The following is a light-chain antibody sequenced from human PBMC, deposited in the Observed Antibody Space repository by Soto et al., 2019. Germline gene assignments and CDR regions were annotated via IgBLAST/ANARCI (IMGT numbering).Light chain of an antibody. CDR2: EVS. V-gene: IGLV2-14*01. CDR3: SSFTSSSTVV. CDR1: SSDVGCYNY. J-gene: IGLJ2*01. Sequence: QSALTQPASVSGSPGQSITISCTGTSSDVGCYNYVSWYQQHPGKAPKLMIYEVSNRPSGVSNRFSGSKSGNTASLTISGLQPEDDADYYCSSFTSSSTVVFGGGNKLTVL.